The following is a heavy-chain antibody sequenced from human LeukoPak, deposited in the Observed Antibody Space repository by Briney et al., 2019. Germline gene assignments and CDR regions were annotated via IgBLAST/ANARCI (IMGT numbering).Heavy chain of an antibody. J-gene: IGHJ4*02. CDR2: MRRSGDST. V-gene: IGHV3-23*01. CDR3: AKGLVMITFEGVMGFDY. CDR1: GFTFSSYA. D-gene: IGHD3-16*01. Sequence: PGGSLRLSCAASGFTFSSYAMSWVRQAPGKGLEWISHMRRSGDSTYYSDSVKGRFTISRDNSKNTLYLQMNSLRAEDTAVYYCAKGLVMITFEGVMGFDYWGQGTLVTVSS.